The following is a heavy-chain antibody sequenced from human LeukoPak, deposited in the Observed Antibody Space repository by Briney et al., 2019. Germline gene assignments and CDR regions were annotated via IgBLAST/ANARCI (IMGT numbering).Heavy chain of an antibody. Sequence: PSETLSLTCTASGSMYNYYWSWIRQPPGKGLEWIGYIHYNGITNYNPSLKTRVTMSLDTSKNQVSLNLNSVTAADTAVYYCARHISSGGTYAHFDYWGQGTLVTVSS. V-gene: IGHV4-59*08. D-gene: IGHD1-26*01. CDR2: IHYNGIT. CDR3: ARHISSGGTYAHFDY. CDR1: GSMYNYY. J-gene: IGHJ4*02.